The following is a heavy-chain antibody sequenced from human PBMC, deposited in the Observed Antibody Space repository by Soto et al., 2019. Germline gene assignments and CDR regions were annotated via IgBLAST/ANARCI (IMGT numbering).Heavy chain of an antibody. CDR2: ITPIYGTP. Sequence: QVQLVQSGAEVKKPGSSVKVSCKASGGTFGSFAISWVRQAPGQGLEWMGGITPIYGTPNYAQKFQGRVTITADESTNTAYMELSSLRSEDTAVYYCARGDWEVHSEGRDNWFDPWGQGTLVTVSS. J-gene: IGHJ5*02. V-gene: IGHV1-69*01. D-gene: IGHD1-26*01. CDR1: GGTFGSFA. CDR3: ARGDWEVHSEGRDNWFDP.